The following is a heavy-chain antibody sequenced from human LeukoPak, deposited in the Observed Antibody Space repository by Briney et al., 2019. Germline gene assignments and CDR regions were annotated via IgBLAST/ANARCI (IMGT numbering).Heavy chain of an antibody. CDR2: ISSGSSTI. Sequence: GGSLRLSCAASGFTFSSYGMHWVRQAPGKGLEWVSDISSGSSTIYYADSVKGRFTISRDNAKNSLYLQMNSLRADDTAMYYCARDLDSSSWWNWFDPWGQGTLVTVSS. CDR1: GFTFSSYG. J-gene: IGHJ5*02. V-gene: IGHV3-48*01. CDR3: ARDLDSSSWWNWFDP. D-gene: IGHD6-13*01.